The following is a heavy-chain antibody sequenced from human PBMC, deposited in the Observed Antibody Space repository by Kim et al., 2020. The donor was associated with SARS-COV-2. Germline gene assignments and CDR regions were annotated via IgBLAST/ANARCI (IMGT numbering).Heavy chain of an antibody. D-gene: IGHD4-17*01. V-gene: IGHV1-2*02. CDR2: INANSGGT. Sequence: ASVKVSCKAFENAFTDYYIHWVRQAPGHGLEWMGWINANSGGTTYAQNFRGRVTMTRDTSINTAYMELNSLSSDDTAVYFCARGANGVNDYWGQGTLVTVSS. J-gene: IGHJ4*02. CDR3: ARGANGVNDY. CDR1: ENAFTDYY.